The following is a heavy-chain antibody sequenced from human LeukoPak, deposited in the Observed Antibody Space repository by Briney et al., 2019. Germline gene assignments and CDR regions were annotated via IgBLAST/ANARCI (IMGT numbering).Heavy chain of an antibody. Sequence: SETLSLTCTVSSGSISSSSYYWGWIRQPPGKGLEWIGSIYYSGSTYYNPSLKSRVTISVDTSKNQFSLKLSSVTAADTAVYYCARHLSGAAPGGYGVYYYMDVWGKGTTVTVSS. CDR1: SGSISSSSYY. CDR3: ARHLSGAAPGGYGVYYYMDV. V-gene: IGHV4-39*01. J-gene: IGHJ6*03. D-gene: IGHD5-12*01. CDR2: IYYSGST.